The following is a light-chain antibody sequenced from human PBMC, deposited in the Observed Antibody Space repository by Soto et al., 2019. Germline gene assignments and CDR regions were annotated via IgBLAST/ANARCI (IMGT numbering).Light chain of an antibody. CDR3: QQYNDWPMYS. Sequence: EIVMTQSPATLSVSPGERATLSCRASQSVYNKFAWYQQRPGQAPRLLIYGASTRATGIPARFSGGGSGTECSLTISSLQSEDFAVYYCQQYNDWPMYSFGPGTRLEIK. CDR2: GAS. V-gene: IGKV3-15*01. J-gene: IGKJ2*01. CDR1: QSVYNK.